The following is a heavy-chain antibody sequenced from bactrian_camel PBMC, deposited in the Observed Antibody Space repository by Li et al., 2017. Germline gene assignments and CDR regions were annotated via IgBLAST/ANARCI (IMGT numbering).Heavy chain of an antibody. CDR1: GDTDSIAN. CDR2: LDADDTTT. J-gene: IGHJ4*01. D-gene: IGHD2*01. V-gene: IGHV3S53*01. Sequence: HVQLVESGGGSVQTEGSLRLSCVLSGDTDSIANMGWFRQAPGKEREGVALLDADDTTTKYADSVKGRFTISEDKGKSTVYLHMINLKPEDTAMYYCAARRLWISCSEEITPYDYWGRGTQVTVS. CDR3: AARRLWISCSEEITPYDY.